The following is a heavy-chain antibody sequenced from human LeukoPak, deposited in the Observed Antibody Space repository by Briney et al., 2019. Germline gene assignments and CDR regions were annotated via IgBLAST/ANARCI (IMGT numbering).Heavy chain of an antibody. D-gene: IGHD2-2*01. CDR3: ARDMALEYCSSTSCYPTYNWFDP. CDR2: ISAYNGNT. V-gene: IGHV1-18*01. Sequence: ASVKVSCKASGYTFTSYGISWVRQAPGQGLEWMGWISAYNGNTNYAQELQGRVTMTTDTSTSTAYMELRSLRSDDTAVYYCARDMALEYCSSTSCYPTYNWFDPWGQGTPVTVSS. CDR1: GYTFTSYG. J-gene: IGHJ5*02.